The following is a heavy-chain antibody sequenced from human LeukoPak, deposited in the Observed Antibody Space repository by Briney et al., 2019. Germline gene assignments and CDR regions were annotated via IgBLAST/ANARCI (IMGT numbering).Heavy chain of an antibody. CDR2: INPNSGDT. V-gene: IGHV1-2*02. J-gene: IGHJ4*02. CDR1: GYTFTDYY. CDR3: ARDPPGSIAARRIFDY. D-gene: IGHD6-6*01. Sequence: GASVKVSCKASGYTFTDYYMHWVRQAPGQGLEWMGWINPNSGDTKSEQKFQGRVTMTRDTSINTAYMELSGLRSDDTAVYYCARDPPGSIAARRIFDYWGQGTLVTVSS.